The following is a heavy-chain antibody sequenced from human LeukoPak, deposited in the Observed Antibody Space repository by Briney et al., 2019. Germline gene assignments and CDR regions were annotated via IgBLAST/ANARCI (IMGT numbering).Heavy chain of an antibody. D-gene: IGHD3-22*01. CDR1: GYIFTNYW. J-gene: IGHJ4*02. Sequence: PGESLKISCQASGYIFTNYWIGWVRQMPGKGLEWMGIIYPGDSDTRYSPSFQGQVTISADKSISTAYLQWSSLKASDTAMYYCAKLSGYYAFDYWGQGTLVTVSS. CDR3: AKLSGYYAFDY. CDR2: IYPGDSDT. V-gene: IGHV5-51*01.